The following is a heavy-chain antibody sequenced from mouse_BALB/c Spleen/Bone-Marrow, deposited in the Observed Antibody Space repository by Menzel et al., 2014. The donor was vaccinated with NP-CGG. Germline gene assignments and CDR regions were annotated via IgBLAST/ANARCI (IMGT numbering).Heavy chain of an antibody. V-gene: IGHV14-3*02. CDR2: IDPANGNT. CDR1: GFNIKDTY. CDR3: AMYYYGSSLFAY. Sequence: VQLQQSGAELVKPGASVKLSCTASGFNIKDTYMHRVKQRPEQGLEWIGRIDPANGNTKYDPKFQGKATITADTSSNTVYLQLSSLTSEDTAVYYCAMYYYGSSLFAYWGQGTLVTVSA. D-gene: IGHD1-1*01. J-gene: IGHJ3*01.